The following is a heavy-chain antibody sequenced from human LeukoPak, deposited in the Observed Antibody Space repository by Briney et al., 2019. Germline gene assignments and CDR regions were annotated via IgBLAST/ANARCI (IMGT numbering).Heavy chain of an antibody. CDR2: INPNSGGT. D-gene: IGHD3-3*01. V-gene: IGHV1-2*02. CDR3: ARRYYDFWSGYTDY. J-gene: IGHJ4*02. Sequence: GASVKVSCKASGYTFTGYYMHWVRQAPGQGLEWMGWINPNSGGTNYAQKFQGRVTMTRDTSISTAYMELSRLRSDDTAVYYCARRYYDFWSGYTDYWGQGTLVTVSS. CDR1: GYTFTGYY.